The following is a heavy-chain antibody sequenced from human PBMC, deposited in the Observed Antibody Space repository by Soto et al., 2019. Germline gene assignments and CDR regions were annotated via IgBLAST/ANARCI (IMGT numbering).Heavy chain of an antibody. V-gene: IGHV3-21*01. Sequence: GGSLRLSCTASGLTFSSYSMNWVRQAPGKGLEWVSSISSSSSYIYYADSVKGRFTISRDNAKNSLYLQMNSLRAEDTAVYYCARGRSTIHSDAFVIWDQGTMVTVSS. D-gene: IGHD1-1*01. J-gene: IGHJ3*02. CDR2: ISSSSSYI. CDR1: GLTFSSYS. CDR3: ARGRSTIHSDAFVI.